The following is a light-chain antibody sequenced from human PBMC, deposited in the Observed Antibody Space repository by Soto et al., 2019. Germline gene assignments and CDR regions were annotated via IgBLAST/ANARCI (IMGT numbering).Light chain of an antibody. J-gene: IGKJ2*01. CDR1: QSMSSY. Sequence: DIQMTQSPSSLSVSVGDRVIISCRASQSMSSYLSWYQQKPGKAPKLLIYAASSLQSGVPSRFRGSGSGTDFTLTITSLQPEDFATYYCQQSYNSPYPFGQGTKLEIK. CDR2: AAS. V-gene: IGKV1-39*01. CDR3: QQSYNSPYP.